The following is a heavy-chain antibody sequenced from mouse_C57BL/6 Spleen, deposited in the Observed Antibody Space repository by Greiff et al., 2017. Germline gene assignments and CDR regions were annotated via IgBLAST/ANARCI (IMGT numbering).Heavy chain of an antibody. J-gene: IGHJ3*01. Sequence: QVQLKQPGAELVKPGASVKLSCKASGYTFTSYWMHWVQQRPGRGLEWIGRIDPNSGGTKYNEKFKSKATLTVDKPTSTAYMQLSSLTSEDSAVYYCARLGDYDAWFAYWGQGTLVTVSA. CDR2: IDPNSGGT. D-gene: IGHD2-4*01. CDR1: GYTFTSYW. CDR3: ARLGDYDAWFAY. V-gene: IGHV1-72*01.